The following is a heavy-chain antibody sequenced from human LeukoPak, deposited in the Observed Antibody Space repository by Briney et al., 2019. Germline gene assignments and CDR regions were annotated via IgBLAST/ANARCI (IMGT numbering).Heavy chain of an antibody. CDR1: GGSFSGYY. D-gene: IGHD1-26*01. CDR3: ARVSGSYLDY. Sequence: SETLSLTCAVYGGSFSGYYWSWIRQPPGKGLEWIGEINHRGSTNYNPSLKSRVTISVDTSKNQFSLKLSSVTAADTAVYYCARVSGSYLDYWGQGTLVTVSS. CDR2: INHRGST. V-gene: IGHV4-34*01. J-gene: IGHJ4*02.